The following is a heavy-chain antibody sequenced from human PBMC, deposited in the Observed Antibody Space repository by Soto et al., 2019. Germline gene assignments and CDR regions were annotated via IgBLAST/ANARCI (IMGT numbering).Heavy chain of an antibody. D-gene: IGHD3-22*01. J-gene: IGHJ4*02. CDR2: IKNKLNSYTV. CDR3: ARARRGYPPDE. Sequence: EILLVESGGGLVQPGGSLRLSCAASGFSFNDYYMDWVRQAPGMGLEWVARIKNKLNSYTVEYAASLEGRFTISRDDSKNSVYLQMNSLKTEDTAVYFCARARRGYPPDEWGQGTLVTVSS. CDR1: GFSFNDYY. V-gene: IGHV3-72*01.